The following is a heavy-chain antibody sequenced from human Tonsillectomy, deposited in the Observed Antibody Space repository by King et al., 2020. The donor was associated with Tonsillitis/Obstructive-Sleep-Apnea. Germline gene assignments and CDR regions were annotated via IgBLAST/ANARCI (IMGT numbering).Heavy chain of an antibody. Sequence: QLQESDPGLGKPSGTLSLTCAVSGDSISTKYWWTWVRQPPGKGLDWIGGISHAGRTDYTPSLKSRFTISRYKSRHEFSLQLGSVTAADTAMYYCASALFGKRGFNCWGQGTLVTVSS. D-gene: IGHD3-3*01. CDR1: GDSISTKYW. CDR3: ASALFGKRGFNC. J-gene: IGHJ4*02. CDR2: ISHAGRT. V-gene: IGHV4-4*02.